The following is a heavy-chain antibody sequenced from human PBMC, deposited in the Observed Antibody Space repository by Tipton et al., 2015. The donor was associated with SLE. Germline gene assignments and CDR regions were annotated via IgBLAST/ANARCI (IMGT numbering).Heavy chain of an antibody. J-gene: IGHJ4*02. CDR3: ARCSRDYYFGRDWVDF. CDR1: GGSISSNY. Sequence: TLSLTCSVSGGSISSNYWIWIRQPPGKGLDWIGYISNGGGTNYNPSLKSRVTISVDTAKNQFSLKLSSVTAADTAVYYCARCSRDYYFGRDWVDFWGQGTLVTVSS. V-gene: IGHV4-59*01. D-gene: IGHD2-21*01. CDR2: ISNGGGT.